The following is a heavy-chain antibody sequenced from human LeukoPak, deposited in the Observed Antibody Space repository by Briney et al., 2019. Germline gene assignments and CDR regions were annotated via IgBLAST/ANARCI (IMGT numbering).Heavy chain of an antibody. CDR2: ISYDGSNK. D-gene: IGHD6-13*01. Sequence: PGGSLRLSCAASGFTFSSYGMHWVRQAPGKGLEWVAVISYDGSNKYYADSVKGRFAISRDNSKNTLYLQMNSLRAEDTTVYYCAKELYSSSRDAFDIWGQGTMVTVSS. J-gene: IGHJ3*02. V-gene: IGHV3-30*18. CDR3: AKELYSSSRDAFDI. CDR1: GFTFSSYG.